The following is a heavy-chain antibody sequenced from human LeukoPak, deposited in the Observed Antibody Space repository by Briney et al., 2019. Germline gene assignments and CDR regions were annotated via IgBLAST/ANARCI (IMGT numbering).Heavy chain of an antibody. J-gene: IGHJ4*02. CDR3: ARQNSSSWSDYFDY. CDR1: GWSFSGFY. D-gene: IGHD6-13*01. Sequence: SETLSLTCDVYGWSFSGFYWNWIRQPPGKGLEWIGEIDHSGSTNYNPSLKSRVTISVDTSKNQFSLKLSSVTAADTAVYYCARQNSSSWSDYFDYWGQGTLVTVSS. V-gene: IGHV4-34*01. CDR2: IDHSGST.